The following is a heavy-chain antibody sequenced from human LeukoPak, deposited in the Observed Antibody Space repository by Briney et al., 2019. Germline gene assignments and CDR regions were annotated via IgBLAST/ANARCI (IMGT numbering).Heavy chain of an antibody. CDR1: GFTFSSYA. CDR2: IGGSGGST. J-gene: IGHJ4*02. V-gene: IGHV3-23*01. D-gene: IGHD5-18*01. Sequence: PGGSLRLSCAASGFTFSSYAMSWVRQAPGKGLEWVSGIGGSGGSTYYADSVKGRFTISRDNSKDTLYPQMNSLRAEDTAVYYCAKERGGYFYGQFDYWGQGTLVTVSS. CDR3: AKERGGYFYGQFDY.